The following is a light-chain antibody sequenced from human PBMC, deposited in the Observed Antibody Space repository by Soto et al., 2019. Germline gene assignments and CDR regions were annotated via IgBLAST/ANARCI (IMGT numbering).Light chain of an antibody. J-gene: IGKJ4*01. CDR1: QGIRSY. CDR2: AAS. CDR3: QQLNSYPFT. Sequence: IQLTQSPSSLSASVGDRVTITCRASQGIRSYLAWYQQKPGKAPKLLIYAASTLQSGVPLRFSGGGSGTDFTLTISSLQPEDCALYYCQQLNSYPFTFGGGTKVEIK. V-gene: IGKV1-9*01.